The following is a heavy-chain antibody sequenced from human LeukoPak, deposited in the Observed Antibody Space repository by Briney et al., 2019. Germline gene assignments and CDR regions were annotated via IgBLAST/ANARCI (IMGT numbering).Heavy chain of an antibody. Sequence: ASVKVSCKASGYTFTGYYMHWVRQAPGQGLEWMGWINPNSGGTNYAQKFQGRVTMTRDTSIGTAYMELSRLRSDDTAVYHCARNGDGYGYYFDYWGQGTLVTVSS. CDR1: GYTFTGYY. CDR2: INPNSGGT. V-gene: IGHV1-2*02. D-gene: IGHD5-24*01. J-gene: IGHJ4*02. CDR3: ARNGDGYGYYFDY.